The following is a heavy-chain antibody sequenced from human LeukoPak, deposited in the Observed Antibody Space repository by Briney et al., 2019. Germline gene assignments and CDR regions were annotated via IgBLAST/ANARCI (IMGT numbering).Heavy chain of an antibody. CDR1: GFTFSSYW. V-gene: IGHV3-7*01. D-gene: IGHD6-19*01. CDR2: IKQDGSEK. J-gene: IGHJ4*02. CDR3: ARARGTQWLVPEGYFDY. Sequence: GGSLRLSCAASGFTFSSYWMSWVRQAPGKGLEWVANIKQDGSEKYYVDSVKGRFTISRDNAKNSLYLQMNSLRAEDTAVYYCARARGTQWLVPEGYFDYWGQGTLVTVSS.